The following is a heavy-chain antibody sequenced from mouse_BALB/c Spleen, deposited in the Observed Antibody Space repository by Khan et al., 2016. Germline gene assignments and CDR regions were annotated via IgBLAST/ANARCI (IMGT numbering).Heavy chain of an antibody. D-gene: IGHD2-4*01. V-gene: IGHV14-3*02. Sequence: EVQLQESGAELVKPGASVKLSCTASGFNIKDTYMHWVKQRPEQGLEWIGRIDPANGNTKYDPKFQGKATITVATSSNTAYLQLSSLTSEETAVDYRARCPYDYDVGFAYWGQGTLVTVSA. CDR2: IDPANGNT. CDR1: GFNIKDTY. J-gene: IGHJ3*01. CDR3: ARCPYDYDVGFAY.